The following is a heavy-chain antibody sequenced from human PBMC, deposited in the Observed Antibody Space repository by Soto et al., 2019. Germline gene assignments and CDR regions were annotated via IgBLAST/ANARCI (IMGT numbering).Heavy chain of an antibody. V-gene: IGHV4-39*02. CDR1: RGSIRSEIYY. Sequence: QLQMQESGPLLLKTSETLSLTCTVSRGSIRSEIYYWGWVRQSPGKGLQWLGSLYSGANTFYNPSLRSRVTIVADTSKDQFSLKVTSVTAADAAVYFCARGLRWGLPDSYYFDSWSQGTLVTVSS. CDR2: LYSGANT. J-gene: IGHJ4*02. CDR3: ARGLRWGLPDSYYFDS. D-gene: IGHD2-21*02.